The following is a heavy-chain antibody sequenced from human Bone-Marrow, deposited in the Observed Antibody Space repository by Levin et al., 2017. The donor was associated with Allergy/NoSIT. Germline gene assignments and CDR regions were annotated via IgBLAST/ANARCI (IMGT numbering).Heavy chain of an antibody. V-gene: IGHV7-4-1*02. Sequence: PGESLKISCQASGYTFTSYAMNWVRQAPGQGLEWMGWINTNTGNPTYAQGFTGRFVFSLDTSVSTAYLQISSLKAEDTAVYYCARVILGSIWFRDPLCFDYWGQGTLVTVSS. CDR1: GYTFTSYA. CDR2: INTNTGNP. CDR3: ARVILGSIWFRDPLCFDY. D-gene: IGHD3-10*01. J-gene: IGHJ4*02.